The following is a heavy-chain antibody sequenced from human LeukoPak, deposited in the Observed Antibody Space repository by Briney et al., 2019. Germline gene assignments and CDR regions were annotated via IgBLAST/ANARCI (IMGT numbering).Heavy chain of an antibody. J-gene: IGHJ4*02. CDR3: AKSVYHSGNY. CDR1: GFTISTYG. CDR2: ISGGST. V-gene: IGHV3-23*01. Sequence: WGSLRLSCAASGFTISTYGMSWVRQAPGKGLEWVSSISGGSTYYADSVKGRFTISRDNSKNTVSLQMNSLRAEDTAVYYCAKSVYHSGNYWGQGTLVTVSS. D-gene: IGHD3-10*01.